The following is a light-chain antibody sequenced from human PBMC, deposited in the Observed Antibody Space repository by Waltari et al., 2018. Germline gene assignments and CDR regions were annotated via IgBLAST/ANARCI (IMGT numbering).Light chain of an antibody. V-gene: IGKV1-5*03. Sequence: DIQMTQSPSTLSASVGDRVTTSCRATESINSWLAWYQQKPGKAPKLLISRSFNLESGVPSRFSGSGSGTEFILTISSLQPDDLATYHCQQYKRPPWTFGQGTKV. CDR2: RSF. CDR1: ESINSW. CDR3: QQYKRPPWT. J-gene: IGKJ1*01.